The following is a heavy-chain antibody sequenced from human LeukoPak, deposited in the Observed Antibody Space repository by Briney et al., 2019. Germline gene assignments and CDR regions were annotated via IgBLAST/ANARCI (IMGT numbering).Heavy chain of an antibody. D-gene: IGHD5-18*01. V-gene: IGHV3-30-3*01. Sequence: GRSLRLSCAVSGFTFSSYAMHWVRQAPGKGLEWVAVISYDGSNKYYADSVKGRFTISRDNSKNTLYLQMNSLRAEDTAVYYCAREGDTALDYWGQGTLVTVSS. CDR3: AREGDTALDY. J-gene: IGHJ4*02. CDR1: GFTFSSYA. CDR2: ISYDGSNK.